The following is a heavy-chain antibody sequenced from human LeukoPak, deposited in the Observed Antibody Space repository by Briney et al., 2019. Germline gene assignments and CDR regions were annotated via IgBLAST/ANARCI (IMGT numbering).Heavy chain of an antibody. J-gene: IGHJ5*01. V-gene: IGHV1-8*03. CDR2: MKPDNGNT. Sequence: ASVKVSCKASGYTFRNYDIVWVRRATGQGLEWMGWMKPDNGNTGYIEMFQGRLTLTRDTSINTAYLELRNLRSEDTAVYYCARGNNWYDYWGQGTLVTVSS. CDR3: ARGNNWYDY. CDR1: GYTFRNYD.